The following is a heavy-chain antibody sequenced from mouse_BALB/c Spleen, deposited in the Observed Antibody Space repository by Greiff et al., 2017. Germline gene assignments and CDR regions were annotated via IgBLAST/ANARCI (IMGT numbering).Heavy chain of an antibody. Sequence: DVMLVESGGGLVQPKGSLKLSCAASGFTFNTYAMNWVRQAPGKGLEWVARIRSKSNNYATYYADSVKDRFTISRDDSQSMLYLQMNNLKTEDTAMYYCGRAYYDPAWFAYWGQGTLVTVSA. D-gene: IGHD2-4*01. CDR2: IRSKSNNYAT. J-gene: IGHJ3*01. CDR1: GFTFNTYA. V-gene: IGHV10-1*02. CDR3: GRAYYDPAWFAY.